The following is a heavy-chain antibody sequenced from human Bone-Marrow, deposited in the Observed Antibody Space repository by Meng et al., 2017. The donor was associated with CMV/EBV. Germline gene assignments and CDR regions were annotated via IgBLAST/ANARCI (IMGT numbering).Heavy chain of an antibody. J-gene: IGHJ4*02. CDR3: ATFSGSYYR. CDR2: IWYDGSNK. D-gene: IGHD1-26*01. CDR1: GVTFSSYG. Sequence: GESLKISCAASGVTFSSYGMHWVRQAPGKGLEWVAVIWYDGSNKYYADSVKGRFTISRDNSKNTLYLQMNSLRAEDTAVYYCATFSGSYYRWGQGTLVTVSS. V-gene: IGHV3-33*01.